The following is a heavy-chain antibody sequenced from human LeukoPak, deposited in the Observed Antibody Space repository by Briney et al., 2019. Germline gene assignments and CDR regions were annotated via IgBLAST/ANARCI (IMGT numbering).Heavy chain of an antibody. CDR2: ISNSGGST. V-gene: IGHV3-23*01. J-gene: IGHJ4*02. Sequence: GGSLRLSCAASGFTFNTYTMYWVRQAPGKGLEWASGISNSGGSTYYADSVRGRFTISRDNSKNTLYLQMNSLRLEDAAVYFCARAPVTSCRGAYCYPFDYWGQGTQVTVSS. CDR1: GFTFNTYT. D-gene: IGHD2-21*01. CDR3: ARAPVTSCRGAYCYPFDY.